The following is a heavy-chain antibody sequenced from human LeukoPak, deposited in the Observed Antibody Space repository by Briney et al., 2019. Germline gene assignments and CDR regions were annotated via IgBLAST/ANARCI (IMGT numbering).Heavy chain of an antibody. V-gene: IGHV4-38-2*02. CDR3: ARETSQKGAHYMDV. J-gene: IGHJ6*03. D-gene: IGHD3-16*01. CDR2: IHHTGYT. CDR1: AYSISSGYY. Sequence: SSETLSLTCSVSAYSISSGYYWGWIRQPPGQGLEWIGSIHHTGYTFYNPSVKSRITISVETSKNQFSLKLSSVTAADTAMYYCARETSQKGAHYMDVWGKGTTVTISS.